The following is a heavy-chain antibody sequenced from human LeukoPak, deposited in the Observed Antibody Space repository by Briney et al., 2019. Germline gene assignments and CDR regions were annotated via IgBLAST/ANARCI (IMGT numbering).Heavy chain of an antibody. D-gene: IGHD3-10*01. CDR2: IKFDESEK. Sequence: GGSLRLSCAASGFTFGNYWMAWVRQAPGKGLEWVASIKFDESEKHYVDSVKGRFTISRDTAKNSVYLQMNSLRAEDTAVYYCARDSDYFDYWGQGTLVTVSS. CDR3: ARDSDYFDY. V-gene: IGHV3-7*03. CDR1: GFTFGNYW. J-gene: IGHJ4*02.